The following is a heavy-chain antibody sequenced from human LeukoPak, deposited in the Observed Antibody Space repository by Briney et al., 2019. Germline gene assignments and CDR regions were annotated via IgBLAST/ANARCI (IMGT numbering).Heavy chain of an antibody. Sequence: GGSLRLSCAASGFTFSNYAMSWVRQAPGKGLEWVSTISGSGGSTYYADSVKGRFTISRDNSKNTLYLQMNSLRAEDTAVYYCAKGPDIVVVPAALGYFDYWGQGTLVTVSS. CDR1: GFTFSNYA. D-gene: IGHD2-2*01. CDR3: AKGPDIVVVPAALGYFDY. V-gene: IGHV3-23*01. CDR2: ISGSGGST. J-gene: IGHJ4*02.